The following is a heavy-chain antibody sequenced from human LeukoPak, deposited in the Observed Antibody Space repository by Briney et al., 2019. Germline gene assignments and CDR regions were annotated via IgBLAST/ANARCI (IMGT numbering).Heavy chain of an antibody. Sequence: GGSLRLSCAASGFTFSSYSMNWVRQAPGKGLECVSSISSSSSYIYYADSVKGRFTISRDNAKNSLYLQMNSLRAEDTAVYYCARDCRSYYEVDYWGQGTLVTVSS. J-gene: IGHJ4*02. D-gene: IGHD1-26*01. V-gene: IGHV3-21*01. CDR2: ISSSSSYI. CDR1: GFTFSSYS. CDR3: ARDCRSYYEVDY.